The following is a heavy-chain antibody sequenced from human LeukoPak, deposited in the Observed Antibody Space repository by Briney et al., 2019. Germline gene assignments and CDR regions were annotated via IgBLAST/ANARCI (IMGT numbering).Heavy chain of an antibody. V-gene: IGHV3-23*01. D-gene: IGHD2-2*01. CDR2: ISGSGGST. Sequence: GGSLRLSCAASGFTFSSYAMSWVRQAPGKGLEWVSAISGSGGSTYYADSVKGRFTISRDNSKNTLYLQMNSLRAEDTAVYYCAKNLRRSTSPTHYYYYGMDVWGQGTTVTVSS. CDR3: AKNLRRSTSPTHYYYYGMDV. CDR1: GFTFSSYA. J-gene: IGHJ6*02.